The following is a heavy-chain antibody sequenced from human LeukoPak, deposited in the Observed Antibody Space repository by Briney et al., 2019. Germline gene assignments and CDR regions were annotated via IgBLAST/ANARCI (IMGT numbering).Heavy chain of an antibody. CDR3: AQRQGPMSGTYDYFDP. J-gene: IGHJ5*02. Sequence: SETLSLTCTVSGGSISGYYWTWIRQPPGQGLEWIAYIHSNGYTNYNPSLRSRVTISVDPSKNQFSLTVTPVTAADTAIYYCAQRQGPMSGTYDYFDPWGQGALVTVSS. CDR1: GGSISGYY. D-gene: IGHD1-26*01. V-gene: IGHV4-4*09. CDR2: IHSNGYT.